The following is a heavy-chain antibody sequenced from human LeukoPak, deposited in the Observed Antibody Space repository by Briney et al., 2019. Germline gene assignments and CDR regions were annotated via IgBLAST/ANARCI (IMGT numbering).Heavy chain of an antibody. J-gene: IGHJ3*02. CDR3: ARDMSYYGSGRSGTGAFDI. CDR2: IDPNNGGT. V-gene: IGHV1-2*04. D-gene: IGHD3-10*01. CDR1: GYTFTGSY. Sequence: ASVKVSFKASGYTFTGSYMHWVRQAPGQGLEWMGWIDPNNGGTNYAQKFQGWVTMTRDTSISTAYMELSRLRSDDTAVYYCARDMSYYGSGRSGTGAFDIWGQGTMVTVSS.